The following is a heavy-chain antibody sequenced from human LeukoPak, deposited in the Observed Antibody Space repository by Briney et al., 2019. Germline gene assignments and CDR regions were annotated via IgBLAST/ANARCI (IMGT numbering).Heavy chain of an antibody. V-gene: IGHV4-39*01. D-gene: IGHD3-22*01. CDR3: ARHAGSYYYDASSYYYPDY. CDR2: IYYSGST. Sequence: PSETLSLTCNVSGGSISSSLYYWGWIRQPPGKGLEWIGTIYYSGSTYNNPSLKSRVTISVDTSKNQFSLKLSSVTAADTAVYYCARHAGSYYYDASSYYYPDYWGQGTLVTVPS. CDR1: GGSISSSLYY. J-gene: IGHJ4*02.